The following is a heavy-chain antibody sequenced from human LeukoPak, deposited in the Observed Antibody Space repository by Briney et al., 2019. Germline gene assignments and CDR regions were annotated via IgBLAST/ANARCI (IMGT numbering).Heavy chain of an antibody. CDR2: IYYSGST. V-gene: IGHV4-30-4*01. D-gene: IGHD3-22*01. J-gene: IGHJ4*02. CDR3: ARASGYYDSSGYYSGYYFDY. Sequence: SETLSLTCTVSGGSISSGDYYWSWIRQPPGKGLEWIGYIYYSGSTYYNPSLKSRVTILVDTSKNQFSLKLSSVTAADTAVYYCARASGYYDSSGYYSGYYFDYWGQGTLVTVSS. CDR1: GGSISSGDYY.